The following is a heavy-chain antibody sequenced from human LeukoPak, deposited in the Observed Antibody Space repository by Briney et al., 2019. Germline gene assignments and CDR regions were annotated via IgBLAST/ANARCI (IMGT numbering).Heavy chain of an antibody. CDR3: FTPTYYDFWSGYYMRAIEPNWFDP. V-gene: IGHV3-23*01. J-gene: IGHJ5*02. CDR1: GFSFSDYW. D-gene: IGHD3-3*01. Sequence: GGSLRLSCAASGFSFSDYWVTWVRQAPGKGLEWVSAISGSGGSTYYADSVKGRFTISRDNSKNTLYLQMNSLRAEDTAVYYCFTPTYYDFWSGYYMRAIEPNWFDPWGQGTLVTVSS. CDR2: ISGSGGST.